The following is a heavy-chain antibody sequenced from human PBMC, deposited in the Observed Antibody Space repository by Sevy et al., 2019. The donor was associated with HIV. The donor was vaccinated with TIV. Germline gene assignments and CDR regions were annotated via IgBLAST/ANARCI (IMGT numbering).Heavy chain of an antibody. CDR1: GFTFSSYA. V-gene: IGHV3-23*01. Sequence: GGSLRLSCAASGFTFSSYAMSWVRQAPGKGLEWVSAISGSGGSTYYADSVKGRFTISRDNSKNTLYLQMNSLRAEDTAVYYCAKDYEMATTYGGLKFDYWGRGTLVTVSS. CDR3: AKDYEMATTYGGLKFDY. CDR2: ISGSGGST. D-gene: IGHD1-1*01. J-gene: IGHJ4*02.